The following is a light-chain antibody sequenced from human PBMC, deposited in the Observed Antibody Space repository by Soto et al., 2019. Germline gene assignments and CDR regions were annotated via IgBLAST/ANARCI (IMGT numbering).Light chain of an antibody. Sequence: DILMTQSPSSLSASVGDRVTITCRASQSISSYLNWYQQKPGKAPELLIYAASSLQSGVPSRFSGSGSGTDFILTISSLQPEDFATYYCQESYTTPVTFGQGTKVEIK. CDR1: QSISSY. J-gene: IGKJ1*01. CDR2: AAS. CDR3: QESYTTPVT. V-gene: IGKV1-39*01.